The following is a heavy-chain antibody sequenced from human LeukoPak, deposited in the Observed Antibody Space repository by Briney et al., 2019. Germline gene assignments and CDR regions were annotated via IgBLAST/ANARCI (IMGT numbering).Heavy chain of an antibody. V-gene: IGHV4-30-4*08. J-gene: IGHJ5*02. D-gene: IGHD2-2*01. Sequence: SETLSLTCTVYAGSISSGDYYWSWIRQPPGKGLEWIGYIYYSGSTYYNPSLKSRVTISVDTSKNQFSLKLSSVTAADTAVYYCARAIVVVPAATLNWFDPWGQGTLVTVSS. CDR2: IYYSGST. CDR3: ARAIVVVPAATLNWFDP. CDR1: AGSISSGDYY.